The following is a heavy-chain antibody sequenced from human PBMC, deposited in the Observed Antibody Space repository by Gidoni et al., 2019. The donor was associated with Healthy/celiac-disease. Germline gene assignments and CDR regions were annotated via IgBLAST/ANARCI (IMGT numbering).Heavy chain of an antibody. CDR2: IYYSGST. V-gene: IGHV4-39*01. CDR1: GGSISSSSYY. D-gene: IGHD2-21*02. Sequence: QLQLQESGPGLVTPSETLSLTSTVSGGSISSSSYYWGWIRQPPGKGLEWIGSIYYSGSTYYNPSLKSRVTISVDTSKNQFSLKLSSVTAADTAVYYCASPNIYCGGDCQYYFDYWGQGTLVTVSS. CDR3: ASPNIYCGGDCQYYFDY. J-gene: IGHJ4*02.